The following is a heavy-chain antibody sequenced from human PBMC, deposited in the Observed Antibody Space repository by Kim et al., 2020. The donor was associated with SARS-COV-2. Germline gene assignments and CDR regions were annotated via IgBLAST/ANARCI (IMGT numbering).Heavy chain of an antibody. CDR1: GYTFTSYG. Sequence: ASVKVSCKASGYTFTSYGISWVRQAPGQGLEWMVWISAYNGNTNYAQKLQGRVTMTTDTSTSTAYMELRSLRSDDTAVYYCARAGDYYDSSGYYYFDYWGQGTLVTVSS. CDR2: ISAYNGNT. D-gene: IGHD3-22*01. CDR3: ARAGDYYDSSGYYYFDY. J-gene: IGHJ4*02. V-gene: IGHV1-18*01.